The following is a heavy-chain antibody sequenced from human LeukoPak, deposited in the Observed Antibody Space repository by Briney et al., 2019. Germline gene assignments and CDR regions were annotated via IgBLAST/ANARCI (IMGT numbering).Heavy chain of an antibody. J-gene: IGHJ6*04. CDR2: IYSGGTT. CDR3: AREGGAYCGGDCYGAMDV. V-gene: IGHV3-53*01. Sequence: GGSLRLSCAASGFTVSSNYMSWVRQAPGKGLEWVSVIYSGGTTYYTDSVKGRFTISRDNAKNSLYLQMNSLRAEDTAVYYCAREGGAYCGGDCYGAMDVWGKGTTVTISS. D-gene: IGHD2-21*02. CDR1: GFTVSSNY.